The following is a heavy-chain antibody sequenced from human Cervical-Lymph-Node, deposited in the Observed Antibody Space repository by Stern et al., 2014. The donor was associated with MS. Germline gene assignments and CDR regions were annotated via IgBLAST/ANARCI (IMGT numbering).Heavy chain of an antibody. J-gene: IGHJ2*01. V-gene: IGHV1-69*01. CDR2: IIPMLGIT. CDR1: GGTYRSYA. CDR3: ARDPRLSDYWYLDL. Sequence: QMQLVQSGAELKKPGSSVRVSCKTSGGTYRSYAISWVRQAPGQGLEWMGGIIPMLGITNYAQKFQGRVTITADESTRTAYMELSSLRSEDTAVYYCARDPRLSDYWYLDLWGRGTQVTVSS. D-gene: IGHD3-10*01.